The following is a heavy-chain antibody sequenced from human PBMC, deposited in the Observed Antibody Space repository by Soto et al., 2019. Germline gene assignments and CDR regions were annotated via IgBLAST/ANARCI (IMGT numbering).Heavy chain of an antibody. J-gene: IGHJ6*02. CDR3: ATAIGRGYSYGYYYYYGMDV. Sequence: ASVKVSCKVSGYTLTELSMHWVRQAPGKGLEWMGGFDPEDGETIYAQKFQGRVTMTEDTSTDTAYMELSSLRSEDTAVYYCATAIGRGYSYGYYYYYGMDVWGQGTTVTVSS. V-gene: IGHV1-24*01. CDR1: GYTLTELS. D-gene: IGHD5-18*01. CDR2: FDPEDGET.